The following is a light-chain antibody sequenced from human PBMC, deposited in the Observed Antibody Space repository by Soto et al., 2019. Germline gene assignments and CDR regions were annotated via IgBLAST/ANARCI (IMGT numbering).Light chain of an antibody. CDR2: KAS. Sequence: DIQMTQSPSTLSASVGDRVTITCRASQSISSWLAWCQQKPGKAPKILIYKASFLESGVPSRFSGSGSGTEFTLTISSLQPDDFATYYCQQYNAYPWTFGQGTKVDIK. V-gene: IGKV1-5*03. J-gene: IGKJ1*01. CDR1: QSISSW. CDR3: QQYNAYPWT.